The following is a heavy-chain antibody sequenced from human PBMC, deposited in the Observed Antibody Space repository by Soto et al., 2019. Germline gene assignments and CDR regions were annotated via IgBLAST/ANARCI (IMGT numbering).Heavy chain of an antibody. D-gene: IGHD3-9*01. CDR3: ARGTAYGYSMDV. J-gene: IGHJ6*02. CDR1: GNDFGMYW. CDR2: IYPGDSDT. V-gene: IGHV5-51*01. Sequence: GESLKISCQVSGNDFGMYWIAWVRQTPGRGLEWVGFIYPGDSDTRYSPSFQGQVTISADKSISTAYLQWSSLKASDTAIYYCARGTAYGYSMDVWGQGTTVTVSS.